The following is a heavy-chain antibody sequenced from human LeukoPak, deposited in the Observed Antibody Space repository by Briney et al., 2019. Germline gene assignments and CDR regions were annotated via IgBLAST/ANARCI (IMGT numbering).Heavy chain of an antibody. CDR3: ARVLRAGTYYYDSSGYAFDY. D-gene: IGHD3-22*01. V-gene: IGHV4-59*01. Sequence: SETLSLTCTVSGGSISSYYWSWIRQHPGKRLEWIGYIFYSGSTNYNPSLKSRVTISVDTSKNQFSLKLSSVTAADTAVYYCARVLRAGTYYYDSSGYAFDYWGQGTLVTVSS. J-gene: IGHJ4*02. CDR2: IFYSGST. CDR1: GGSISSYY.